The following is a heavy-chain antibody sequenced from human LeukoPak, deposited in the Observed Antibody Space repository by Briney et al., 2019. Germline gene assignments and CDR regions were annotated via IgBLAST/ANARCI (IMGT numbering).Heavy chain of an antibody. CDR3: TREGLDP. V-gene: IGHV3-48*04. J-gene: IGHJ5*02. CDR1: GFSFSSYS. D-gene: IGHD2-21*01. CDR2: ISSSTSTI. Sequence: GGSLRLSCAASGFSFSSYSMNWVRQAPGKGLEWVSYISSSTSTIDYADSVKGRFTISRGNAKNSLYLQMNSLRAEDTAVYYCTREGLDPWGQGTLVTVSS.